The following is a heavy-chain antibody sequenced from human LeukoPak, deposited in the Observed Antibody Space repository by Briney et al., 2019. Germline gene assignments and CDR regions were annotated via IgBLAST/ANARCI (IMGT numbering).Heavy chain of an antibody. CDR1: GFTFSSYA. D-gene: IGHD2-15*01. Sequence: GGSLRLSCAASGFTFSSYAMHWVRQAPGKGLEWVAVISYDGSNKYYADSVKGRLTISRDNSKNTLYLQMNSLRAEDTAVYYCARRRSGYCSGGSCHRKPIDYWGQGTLVTVSS. J-gene: IGHJ4*02. CDR3: ARRRSGYCSGGSCHRKPIDY. V-gene: IGHV3-30*04. CDR2: ISYDGSNK.